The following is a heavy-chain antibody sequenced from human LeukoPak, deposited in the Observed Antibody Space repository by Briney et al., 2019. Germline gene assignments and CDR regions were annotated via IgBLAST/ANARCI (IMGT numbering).Heavy chain of an antibody. CDR3: ARAHYYDSSGYYSEVIGPYYFDY. J-gene: IGHJ4*02. CDR2: IWYDGSNK. D-gene: IGHD3-22*01. CDR1: GFTFSSYG. V-gene: IGHV3-33*01. Sequence: QSGGSLRLSCAASGFTFSSYGMHWVRQAPGKGLEWVAVIWYDGSNKYYADSVKGRFTISRDNSKNTLYLQMNSLRAEDTAVYYCARAHYYDSSGYYSEVIGPYYFDYWGQGTLVTVSS.